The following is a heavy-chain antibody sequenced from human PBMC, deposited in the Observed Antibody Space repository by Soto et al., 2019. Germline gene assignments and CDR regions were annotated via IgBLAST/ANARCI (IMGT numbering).Heavy chain of an antibody. CDR2: ISSSGSTI. V-gene: IGHV3-48*03. CDR1: GFTFSSYE. Sequence: GSLRLSCAASGFTFSSYEMNWVRQAPGKGLEWVSYISSSGSTIYYADSVKGRFTISRDNAKNSLYLQMNSLRAEDTAVYYCARGPSSSSLHYNWFDPWGQGTLVTVSS. D-gene: IGHD6-6*01. CDR3: ARGPSSSSLHYNWFDP. J-gene: IGHJ5*02.